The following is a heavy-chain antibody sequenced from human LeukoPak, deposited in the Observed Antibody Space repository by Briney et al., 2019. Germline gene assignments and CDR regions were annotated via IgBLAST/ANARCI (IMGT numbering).Heavy chain of an antibody. J-gene: IGHJ4*02. CDR2: IFYSGST. D-gene: IGHD6-19*01. CDR3: ARGRSSSGWYPRYYFDY. Sequence: PSETLSLTCTVSSGSISTSNYYWGWVRQPPGKALEWIGNIFYSGSTYYSPSLKSRVTISVDKSKNQFSLKLSSVTAADTAVYYCARGRSSSGWYPRYYFDYWGQETLVTVS. CDR1: SGSISTSNYY. V-gene: IGHV4-39*07.